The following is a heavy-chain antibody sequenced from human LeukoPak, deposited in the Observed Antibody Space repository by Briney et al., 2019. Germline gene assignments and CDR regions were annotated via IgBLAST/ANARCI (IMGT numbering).Heavy chain of an antibody. CDR1: GYTFTGYY. Sequence: ASVKVSCKASGYTFTGYYMHWVRQAPGQGLEWMGWINPNSGGTNYAQKFQGRVTMTEDTSTDTAYMELNSLRSEDTAVYYCSTAVPAMVRGVIIVGSLDYWGQGTLVTVSS. CDR3: STAVPAMVRGVIIVGSLDY. V-gene: IGHV1-2*02. CDR2: INPNSGGT. J-gene: IGHJ4*02. D-gene: IGHD3-10*01.